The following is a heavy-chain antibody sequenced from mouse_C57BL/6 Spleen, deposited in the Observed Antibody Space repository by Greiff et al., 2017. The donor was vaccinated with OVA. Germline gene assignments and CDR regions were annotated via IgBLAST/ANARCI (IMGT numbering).Heavy chain of an antibody. D-gene: IGHD3-2*02. J-gene: IGHJ2*01. CDR3: AKNLAAAQAPGY. Sequence: VKLVESGPGLVQPSQRLYITCKVSGFSLTSYGVHWVSQSPGKGLEWLGVIWRGGSTDYNAAFMSRLSITKDNSKSKVFFKMHSLQADDTAIYYCAKNLAAAQAPGYWGHGTTLTVSS. V-gene: IGHV2-5*01. CDR2: IWRGGST. CDR1: GFSLTSYG.